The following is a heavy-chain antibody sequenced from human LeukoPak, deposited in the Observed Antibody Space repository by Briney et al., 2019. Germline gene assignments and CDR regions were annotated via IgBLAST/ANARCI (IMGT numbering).Heavy chain of an antibody. V-gene: IGHV3-21*01. J-gene: IGHJ4*02. CDR1: GFTFSSYS. CDR3: ARVDTAMVTSYYFDY. Sequence: PGRSLRLSCAASGFTFSSYSMNWVRQAPGKGLEWVSSISSSSSYIYYADSAKGRFTISRDNAKNSLYLQMNSLRAEDTAVYYCARVDTAMVTSYYFDYWGQGTLVTVSS. D-gene: IGHD5-18*01. CDR2: ISSSSSYI.